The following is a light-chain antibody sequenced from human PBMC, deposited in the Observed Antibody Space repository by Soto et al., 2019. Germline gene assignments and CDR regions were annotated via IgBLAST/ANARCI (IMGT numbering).Light chain of an antibody. CDR2: GAF. J-gene: IGKJ5*01. CDR1: QSVSSN. CDR3: QQRNVWPPVT. V-gene: IGKV3-11*01. Sequence: EMVMTQSPATLSVSSGERATLSCRASQSVSSNLAWYQQKPGQAPRLLIYGAFNRATGIPARFSGSGSGTDFTLTISSLEPEDSAVYYCQQRNVWPPVTFGQGTRLEI.